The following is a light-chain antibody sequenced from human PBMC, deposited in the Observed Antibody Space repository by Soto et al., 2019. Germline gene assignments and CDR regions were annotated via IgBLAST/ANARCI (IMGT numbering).Light chain of an antibody. CDR2: KAS. Sequence: DIQMTQSPSTLSASVGDRVTITCRASQSISSWLAWYQQKPGKAPKLLIYKASSLESGVPSRFSGSGSGTEFTLTISSLQPDDFATYYCQQYNSYSRYTFGRGTKLEIK. V-gene: IGKV1-5*03. CDR1: QSISSW. J-gene: IGKJ2*01. CDR3: QQYNSYSRYT.